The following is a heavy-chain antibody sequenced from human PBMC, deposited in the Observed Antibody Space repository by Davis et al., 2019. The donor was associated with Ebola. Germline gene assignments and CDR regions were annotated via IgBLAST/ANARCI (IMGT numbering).Heavy chain of an antibody. CDR3: VRVNDYYDSSGYLDY. J-gene: IGHJ4*02. D-gene: IGHD3-22*01. CDR2: IIPIFGTA. Sequence: AASVKVSCKASGYTFTSYDISWVRQAPGQGLEWMGGIIPIFGTANYAQKFQGRVTITADESTSTAYMELSSLRSEDTAVYSCVRVNDYYDSSGYLDYWGQGTLVTVSS. CDR1: GYTFTSYD. V-gene: IGHV1-69*13.